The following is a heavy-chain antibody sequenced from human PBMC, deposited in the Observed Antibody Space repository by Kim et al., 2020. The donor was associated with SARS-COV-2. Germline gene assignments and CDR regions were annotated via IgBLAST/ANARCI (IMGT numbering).Heavy chain of an antibody. D-gene: IGHD3-16*01. CDR3: ARGRGGSYWDY. Sequence: TRYAQKLQDRVTMTRDTSTATVYIELSSLRSEDSAVYYCARGRGGSYWDYWGQGTLVTVSS. CDR2: T. V-gene: IGHV1-46*01. J-gene: IGHJ4*02.